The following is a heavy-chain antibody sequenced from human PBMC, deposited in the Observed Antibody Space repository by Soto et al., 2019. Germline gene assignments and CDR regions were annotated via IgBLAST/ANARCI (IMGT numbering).Heavy chain of an antibody. CDR3: AREFEACSGGSCYDTNYYGMDV. J-gene: IGHJ6*02. CDR1: GYTFTSYD. D-gene: IGHD2-15*01. CDR2: MNPNSGNT. V-gene: IGHV1-8*01. Sequence: ASVKVSCKASGYTFTSYDINWVRQATGQGLEWMGWMNPNSGNTGYAQKFQGRVTMTRNTSISTAYMELSSLRSEDTAVYYCAREFEACSGGSCYDTNYYGMDVWGQGTTVTVSS.